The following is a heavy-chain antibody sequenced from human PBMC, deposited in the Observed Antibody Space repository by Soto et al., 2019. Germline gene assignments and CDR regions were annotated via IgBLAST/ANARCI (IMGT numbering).Heavy chain of an antibody. CDR1: GFTFSYYY. CDR2: ISSGGRFT. J-gene: IGHJ5*02. V-gene: IGHV3-11*06. Sequence: PGGSLRLSCVASGFTFSYYYMSWIRQSPGKGLEWISYISSGGRFTKYADSVKGRFTISRDDAKNSLFLQMNSLRADDTAVYYCARVEDPDPWGQGTLVTVSS. CDR3: ARVEDPDP.